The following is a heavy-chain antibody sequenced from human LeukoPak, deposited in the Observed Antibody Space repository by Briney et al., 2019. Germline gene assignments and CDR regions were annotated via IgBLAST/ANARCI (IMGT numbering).Heavy chain of an antibody. V-gene: IGHV4-61*03. CDR2: IYYSGST. J-gene: IGHJ4*02. D-gene: IGHD3-22*01. Sequence: IRQPPGKGLEWIGYIYYSGSTNYNPSLRSRVTISVDTSKKHFSLKLNSVTTADTAVYYCAREPAYYYDSSGYDTDYWGQGTLVTVSS. CDR3: AREPAYYYDSSGYDTDY.